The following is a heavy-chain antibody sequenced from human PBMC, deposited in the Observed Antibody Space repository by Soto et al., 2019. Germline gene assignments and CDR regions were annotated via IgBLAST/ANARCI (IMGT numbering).Heavy chain of an antibody. J-gene: IGHJ4*02. V-gene: IGHV3-48*01. CDR1: GFTFSSFT. Sequence: EVQLVESGGGLVQPGGSLRLSCAASGFTFSSFTMNWVRQAPGKGLEWISYITSSSGTIYYADSVKGRFTISRDNAKNSLYLQTNSLRAEDTAVYYCARGGGSSSWNFDSWGQGTRVTVSS. CDR2: ITSSSGTI. D-gene: IGHD6-13*01. CDR3: ARGGGSSSWNFDS.